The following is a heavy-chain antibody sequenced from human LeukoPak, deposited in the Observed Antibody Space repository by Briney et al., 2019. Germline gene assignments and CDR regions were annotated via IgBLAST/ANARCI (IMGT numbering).Heavy chain of an antibody. Sequence: GGSLGLSCAGSGFTFSRFSMNWVRQAPGKGLEWVSSISTSSRYIYYADPVKGRFTISRDNAKTSLYLEMNSLRVEDTAIYYCFGLVPATPQHFQSYMDVWGKGTTVTVSS. V-gene: IGHV3-21*01. CDR2: ISTSSRYI. J-gene: IGHJ6*03. CDR1: GFTFSRFS. CDR3: FGLVPATPQHFQSYMDV. D-gene: IGHD2-21*02.